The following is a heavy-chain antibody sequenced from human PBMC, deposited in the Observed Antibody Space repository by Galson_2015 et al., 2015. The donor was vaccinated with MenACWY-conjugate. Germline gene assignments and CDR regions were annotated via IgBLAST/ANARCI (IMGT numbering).Heavy chain of an antibody. J-gene: IGHJ6*02. V-gene: IGHV4-59*01. CDR1: GDSISGYF. CDR2: ISYSGST. D-gene: IGHD3-16*02. CDR3: ARDNTATVIDYGTDV. Sequence: SETLSLTCTVSGDSISGYFWSWIRQPPGKGLEWLGYISYSGSTKYNPSLKSRVTISVDTSSNQFSLRLTSVTAADTALYYCARDNTATVIDYGTDVWGQGTTVTVSS.